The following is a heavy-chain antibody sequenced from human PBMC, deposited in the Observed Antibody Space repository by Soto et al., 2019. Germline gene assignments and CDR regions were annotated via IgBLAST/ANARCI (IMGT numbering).Heavy chain of an antibody. D-gene: IGHD2-8*01. V-gene: IGHV1-58*02. J-gene: IGHJ4*02. CDR2: IAVGSGYT. Sequence: RASVKVSCKASGSTFSGHYIQWVRQARGQRLEWIGWIAVGSGYTNYAQRFQDRVTLTRDMSTATTYMELSRLTSEDTAIYYCAADATAWQQMVPSDYWGQGTLVTVSS. CDR3: AADATAWQQMVPSDY. CDR1: GSTFSGHY.